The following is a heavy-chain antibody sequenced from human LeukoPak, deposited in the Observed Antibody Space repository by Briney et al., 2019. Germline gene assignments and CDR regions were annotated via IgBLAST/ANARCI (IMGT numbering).Heavy chain of an antibody. J-gene: IGHJ4*02. CDR2: FHYSGST. CDR1: GGSISTNY. CDR3: AGGSGWLIDY. V-gene: IGHV4-59*01. D-gene: IGHD6-19*01. Sequence: SETLSLTCTVSGGSISTNYWSWMRQPPGKEPEWIGYFHYSGSTNYNPSLRSRVTIALDPSKNQFSLKLSSVTAADTAVYYCAGGSGWLIDYWGQGTPVTVSP.